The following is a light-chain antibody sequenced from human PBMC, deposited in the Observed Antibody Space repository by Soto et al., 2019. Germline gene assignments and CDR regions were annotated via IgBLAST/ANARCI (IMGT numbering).Light chain of an antibody. V-gene: IGKV1-5*01. J-gene: IGKJ1*01. Sequence: DIQMTQSPSTLAASVGDTVTVTCRASQDIGSWLVWYQQKAGEASKLLIFDASSLEDDVPSRFSGSGSGTEFPLSTSSLQPHDVATDHRLHFDSYLWTLVQGTKV. CDR3: LHFDSYLWT. CDR1: QDIGSW. CDR2: DAS.